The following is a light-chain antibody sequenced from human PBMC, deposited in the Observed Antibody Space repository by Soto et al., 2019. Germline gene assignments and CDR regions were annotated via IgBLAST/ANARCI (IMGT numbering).Light chain of an antibody. CDR3: QKYDSAPKT. J-gene: IGKJ1*01. CDR1: QGIGNY. Sequence: DFQMTQSPSSLSASLGDRVTITCRASQGIGNYLAWYKQKPGTVPNLLIKAESTLQSGIPHRFSGSGSGTDLTLTISRLQPEDFATYYCQKYDSAPKTCGQGTKVDIK. CDR2: AES. V-gene: IGKV1-27*01.